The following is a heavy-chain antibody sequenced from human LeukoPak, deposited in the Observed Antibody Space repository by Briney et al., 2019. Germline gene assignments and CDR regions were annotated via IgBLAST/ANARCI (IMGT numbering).Heavy chain of an antibody. J-gene: IGHJ6*02. D-gene: IGHD3-10*01. V-gene: IGHV1-2*02. Sequence: ASVKVSCKASGYTFTGYYMHWVRQAPRQGLEWMGWINPNSGGTNYAQKFQGRVTMTRDTSISTAYMELSRLRSDDTAVYYCATYGSGSYPNYYYYGMDVWGQGTTVTVSS. CDR3: ATYGSGSYPNYYYYGMDV. CDR1: GYTFTGYY. CDR2: INPNSGGT.